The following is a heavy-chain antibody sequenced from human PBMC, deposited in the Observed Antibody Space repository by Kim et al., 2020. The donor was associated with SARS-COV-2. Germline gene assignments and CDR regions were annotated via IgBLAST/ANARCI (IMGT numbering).Heavy chain of an antibody. CDR1: GGSISSSSYY. CDR3: AATPVAGTEFDY. Sequence: SETLSLTCTVSGGSISSSSYYWGWIRQPPGKGLEWIGSIYYSGSTYYNPSLKSRVTISVDTSKNQFSLKLSSVTAADTAVYYCAATPVAGTEFDYWGQGTLVTVSS. D-gene: IGHD6-19*01. J-gene: IGHJ4*02. V-gene: IGHV4-39*01. CDR2: IYYSGST.